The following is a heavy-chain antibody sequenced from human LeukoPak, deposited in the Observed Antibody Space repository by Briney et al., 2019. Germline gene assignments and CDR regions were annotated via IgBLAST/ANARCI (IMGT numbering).Heavy chain of an antibody. J-gene: IGHJ4*02. V-gene: IGHV4-39*07. Sequence: SETLSLTCTVSGGSISSSIYYWGWIRQPPGKGLEWIGSIYYSGSTYYNPSLKSRVTISVDTSKNQFSLKLSSVTAADTAVYYCAREDSSGYYYFNYWGQGTLVSVS. CDR1: GGSISSSIYY. CDR2: IYYSGST. CDR3: AREDSSGYYYFNY. D-gene: IGHD3-22*01.